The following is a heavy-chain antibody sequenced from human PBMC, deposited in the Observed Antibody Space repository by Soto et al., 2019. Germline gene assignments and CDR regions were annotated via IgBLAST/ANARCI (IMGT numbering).Heavy chain of an antibody. V-gene: IGHV3-49*03. CDR1: GFTFGDYA. J-gene: IGHJ4*02. Sequence: GGSLRLSCTASGFTFGDYAMSWFRQAPGKGLEWVGFIRSKAYGGTTEYAASVKGRFTISRDDSKSIAYLQMNSLKTEDTAVYYCTRGINWESWLSDYWGQGTLVTVSS. CDR2: IRSKAYGGTT. D-gene: IGHD7-27*01. CDR3: TRGINWESWLSDY.